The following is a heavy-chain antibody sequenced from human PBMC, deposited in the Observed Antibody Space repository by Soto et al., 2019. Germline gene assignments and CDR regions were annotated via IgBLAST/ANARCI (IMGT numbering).Heavy chain of an antibody. J-gene: IGHJ4*02. CDR2: VYYIGST. D-gene: IGHD6-6*01. Sequence: SETLSLTCAVSGGSISSGGYSWSWVRQPPGKGLEWVGYVYYIGSTNYNPSLKSRVTISVDTSKNQFSLSLSSVTAADTAVYYCARHARRMAFFDFWGQGTLVTVSS. CDR1: GGSISSGGYS. V-gene: IGHV4-61*08. CDR3: ARHARRMAFFDF.